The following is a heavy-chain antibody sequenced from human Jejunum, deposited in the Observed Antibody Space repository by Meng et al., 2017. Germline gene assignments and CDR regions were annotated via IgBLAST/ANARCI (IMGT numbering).Heavy chain of an antibody. CDR1: GFSVTTDGVG. CDR2: IYWDDDT. J-gene: IGHJ4*02. Sequence: QTPLKESGLTLVKPTQTLTLTCTLSGFSVTTDGVGVGWIRQPPGKALEWLALIYWDDDTRYSPSLKHRLTITKDTSKNQVVLTMTDMDPVDTATYYCAHKREETTVNYFDYWGQGTLVTVSS. V-gene: IGHV2-5*02. CDR3: AHKREETTVNYFDY. D-gene: IGHD4-17*01.